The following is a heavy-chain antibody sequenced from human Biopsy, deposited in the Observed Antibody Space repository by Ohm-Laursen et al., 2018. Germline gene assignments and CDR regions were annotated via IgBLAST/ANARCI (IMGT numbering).Heavy chain of an antibody. Sequence: SETLSLTCTVSGGSISDDYWNWIRQPPGKGLQVIGYISSGGRAKYNPSLKSRLTISLDTSKNQLSLRLSSVTAADPAIYYCARERQFRFLEGAFDYWGQGILVTVSS. CDR2: ISSGGRA. V-gene: IGHV4-59*01. J-gene: IGHJ4*02. CDR1: GGSISDDY. D-gene: IGHD3-3*01. CDR3: ARERQFRFLEGAFDY.